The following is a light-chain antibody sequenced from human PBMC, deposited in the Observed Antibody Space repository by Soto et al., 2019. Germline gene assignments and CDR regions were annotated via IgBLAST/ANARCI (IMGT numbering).Light chain of an antibody. CDR3: CSYADSTTLV. Sequence: QSVLTQPASVSGSPGQSITISCTGTSSDVGNYNLVSWYQQHPGKVPKLMIYEVSKRPSGVSNRFSGSKSGNTASLTISGLQAEDEAEYYCCSYADSTTLVFGGGTQLTVL. J-gene: IGLJ2*01. CDR1: SSDVGNYNL. CDR2: EVS. V-gene: IGLV2-23*02.